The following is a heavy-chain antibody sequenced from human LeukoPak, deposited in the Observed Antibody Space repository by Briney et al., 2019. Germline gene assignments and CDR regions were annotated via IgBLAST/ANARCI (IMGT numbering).Heavy chain of an antibody. V-gene: IGHV3-23*01. J-gene: IGHJ4*02. Sequence: GGSLRLSCVASGFTFSSHGMSWVRQAPGKGLEWVSSIDKGGVNTYYADSVKGRFTISRDNGKNTLFLQMNSLSAEDTAVYYCAKDQPPSGSYGYFDYWGQGTLVTVSA. CDR3: AKDQPPSGSYGYFDY. CDR2: IDKGGVNT. CDR1: GFTFSSHG. D-gene: IGHD3-10*01.